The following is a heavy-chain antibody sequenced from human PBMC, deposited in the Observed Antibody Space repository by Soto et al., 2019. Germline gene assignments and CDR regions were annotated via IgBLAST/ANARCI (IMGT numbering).Heavy chain of an antibody. CDR3: ARDLRQLLSHNYYYYYLDV. D-gene: IGHD2-2*01. J-gene: IGHJ6*03. V-gene: IGHV3-11*01. Sequence: QVHLVESGGGLVKPGGSLRLSCAASGLTFSDYQMSWIRQAPGKGLEWVSYIGSSGLSVYYEDSVKGRFTISRDNANNSLYLEMNSLRAEDSAVYYCARDLRQLLSHNYYYYYLDVWGKGTTVSVSS. CDR2: IGSSGLSV. CDR1: GLTFSDYQ.